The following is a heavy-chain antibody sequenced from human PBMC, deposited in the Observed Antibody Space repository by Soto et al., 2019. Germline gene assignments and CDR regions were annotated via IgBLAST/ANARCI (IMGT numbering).Heavy chain of an antibody. J-gene: IGHJ4*02. D-gene: IGHD3-9*01. CDR1: GFSFADYV. CDR3: TRDISTGYYSPPHDY. Sequence: GGSLRLSCSASGFSFADYVFSWVRQAPGKGLEWVGFIRSKAYGGTAEYATSVKDRFNISRDDSKSIAYLQMNSLKTEDTAVYYCTRDISTGYYSPPHDYWGQGALVTVSS. CDR2: IRSKAYGGTA. V-gene: IGHV3-49*04.